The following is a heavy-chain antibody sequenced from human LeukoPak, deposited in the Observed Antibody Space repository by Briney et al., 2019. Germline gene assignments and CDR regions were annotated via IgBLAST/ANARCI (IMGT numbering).Heavy chain of an antibody. V-gene: IGHV3-66*01. Sequence: PGGSLRLSCAAPGFSVSRNNLTWVRQAPGEGLEWVSLIYSGGSTSYADSVKGRFTISRDNSKNTLYLQMNSLRAEDTAVYYCARKTDHQTGGDYWGQGTLVTVSS. CDR1: GFSVSRNN. J-gene: IGHJ4*02. CDR3: ARKTDHQTGGDY. D-gene: IGHD1-1*01. CDR2: IYSGGST.